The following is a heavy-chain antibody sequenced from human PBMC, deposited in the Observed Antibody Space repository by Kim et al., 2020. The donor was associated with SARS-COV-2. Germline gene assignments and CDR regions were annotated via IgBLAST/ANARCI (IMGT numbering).Heavy chain of an antibody. CDR1: GYTFTSYD. CDR3: ARDGIEYSSSSLVRWFDT. CDR2: MNPNSGNT. Sequence: ASVKVSCKASGYTFTSYDINWVRQATGQGLEWMGWMNPNSGNTGYAQKFQGRVTMTRNTSISTAYMELSSLRTEDTAGYYCARDGIEYSSSSLVRWFDTWGQGTLVTVSS. J-gene: IGHJ5*02. V-gene: IGHV1-8*01. D-gene: IGHD6-6*01.